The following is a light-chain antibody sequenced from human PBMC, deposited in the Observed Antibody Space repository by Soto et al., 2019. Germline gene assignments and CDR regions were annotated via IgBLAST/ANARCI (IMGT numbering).Light chain of an antibody. J-gene: IGKJ4*01. V-gene: IGKV3-20*01. Sequence: EVVFTQSPGTLSLSPGERATLSCRASQAVSSILLAWYQQKPGQAPRLLIYGASSRATGIPDRFSGSGSGADFTLTVSRLEPEDFAVYYCQQHGTSPIFGGGTKVDIK. CDR1: QAVSSIL. CDR2: GAS. CDR3: QQHGTSPI.